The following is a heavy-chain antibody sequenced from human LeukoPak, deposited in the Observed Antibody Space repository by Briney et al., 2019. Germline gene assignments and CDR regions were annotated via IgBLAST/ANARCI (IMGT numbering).Heavy chain of an antibody. V-gene: IGHV3-53*03. CDR3: ARGHYPGSDS. Sequence: GESLRLSCAVSGFTVSTTYMSWARQPPGKGLEWVSVLHSGGSTYYADSEKARFTISRDNSKNTLYLQMNSLRAEDTAVYYCARGHYPGSDSWGQETLVTVSS. CDR1: GFTVSTTY. D-gene: IGHD3-10*01. CDR2: LHSGGST. J-gene: IGHJ4*02.